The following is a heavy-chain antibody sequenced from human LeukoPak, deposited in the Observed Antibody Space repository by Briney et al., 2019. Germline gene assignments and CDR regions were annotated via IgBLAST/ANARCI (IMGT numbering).Heavy chain of an antibody. Sequence: GGSLRLSCAASGFTVSSNYMSWVRQAPGEGLEWVSVIYSGGTTYYADSVRGRFTISRDNSENTVYLQMNNLRGEDTAIYYCAGRITGYSSGYVFWGQGTLVTVSS. CDR3: AGRITGYSSGYVF. J-gene: IGHJ4*02. D-gene: IGHD5-18*01. V-gene: IGHV3-53*01. CDR1: GFTVSSNY. CDR2: IYSGGTT.